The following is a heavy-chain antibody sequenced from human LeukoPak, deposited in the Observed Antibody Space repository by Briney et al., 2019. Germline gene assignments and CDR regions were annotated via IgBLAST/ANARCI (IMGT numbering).Heavy chain of an antibody. V-gene: IGHV3-23*01. J-gene: IGHJ4*02. Sequence: GGSLRLSCATSGFTFSDYAMSWVRQAPGRGLEWVSAISGSASSTYYADSVKGRFTISRDNSKNTLYLQMNSLRAEDTAVYYCAKDAPRAYSNFDYWGQGTLVTVSS. CDR3: AKDAPRAYSNFDY. CDR2: ISGSASST. CDR1: GFTFSDYA. D-gene: IGHD4-11*01.